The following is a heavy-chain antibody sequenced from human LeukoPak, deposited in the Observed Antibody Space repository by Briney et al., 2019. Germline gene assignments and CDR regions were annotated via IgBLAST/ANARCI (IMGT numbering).Heavy chain of an antibody. CDR3: AKLYLSSSWYFDY. J-gene: IGHJ4*02. CDR1: GFTFSSYA. CDR2: ISGSGGST. D-gene: IGHD6-13*01. V-gene: IGHV3-23*01. Sequence: SGGSLRLSCAASGFTFSSYAMSWVRQAPGKGLEWVSAISGSGGSTYYADSVKGRFTISRDNSKNTLYLQMNSLRAEDTAVYYCAKLYLSSSWYFDYWGQGTLVTVSS.